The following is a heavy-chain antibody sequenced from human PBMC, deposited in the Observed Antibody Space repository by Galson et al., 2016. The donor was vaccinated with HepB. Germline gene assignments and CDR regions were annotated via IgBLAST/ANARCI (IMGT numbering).Heavy chain of an antibody. CDR3: ARVRYYGSDL. J-gene: IGHJ5*02. Sequence: SLRLSCAASGFTVSGTCMSWARQAPGKGLQWVSSLFSSGASFYTESLRGRFTVSRDTSTNTLYLQMNSLRAEDTAVYYCARVRYYGSDLWGQGTLVTVSS. CDR2: LFSSGAS. CDR1: GFTVSGTC. D-gene: IGHD3-10*01. V-gene: IGHV3-66*01.